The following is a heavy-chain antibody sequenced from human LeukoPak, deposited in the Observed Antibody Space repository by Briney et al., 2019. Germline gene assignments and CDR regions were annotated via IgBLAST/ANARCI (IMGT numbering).Heavy chain of an antibody. J-gene: IGHJ4*02. CDR3: AREGTDIVGATFCFDY. CDR1: GFTVSSNY. V-gene: IGHV3-66*01. CDR2: NYSGGST. Sequence: GGSLRLSCAASGFTVSSNYMSWVRQAPGKGAEGVSDNYSGGSTYYADSVKGRFTISRDNSKNTLYLQMNSLRAEDTAVYYCAREGTDIVGATFCFDYWGQGTLVTVSS. D-gene: IGHD1-26*01.